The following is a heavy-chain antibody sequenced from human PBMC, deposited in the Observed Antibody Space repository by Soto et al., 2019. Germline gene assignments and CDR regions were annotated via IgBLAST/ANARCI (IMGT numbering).Heavy chain of an antibody. Sequence: DVQLVESGGGLIQPGESLRLSCAAFGLTVSGTKSVDWLRQAPGKGLEWVSALYDVFGSFYADSVKGRFTTSSDRSKSTVYLQMNDLRPDDTAVYYCASWHEREHAYDVWGQGTTVIVSS. CDR3: ASWHEREHAYDV. CDR1: GLTVSGTKS. D-gene: IGHD1-1*01. CDR2: LYDVFGS. J-gene: IGHJ3*01. V-gene: IGHV3-53*01.